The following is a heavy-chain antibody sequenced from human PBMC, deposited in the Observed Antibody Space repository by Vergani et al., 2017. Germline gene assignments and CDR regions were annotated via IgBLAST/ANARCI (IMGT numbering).Heavy chain of an antibody. J-gene: IGHJ4*02. V-gene: IGHV3-33*01. D-gene: IGHD6-6*01. CDR1: GFTFSSYG. Sequence: QVQLVESGGGVVQPGRSLRLSCAVSGFTFSSYGMHWVRQAPGKGLEWVAVIWYDGSNKYYADSVKGRFTISRDNSKNTLYLQMNSLRAEDTAVYYCARARGSSPFNYWSQGTLVTVSS. CDR3: ARARGSSPFNY. CDR2: IWYDGSNK.